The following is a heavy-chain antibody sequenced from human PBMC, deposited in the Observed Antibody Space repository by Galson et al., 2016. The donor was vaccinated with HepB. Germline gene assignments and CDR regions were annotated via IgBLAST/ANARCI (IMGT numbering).Heavy chain of an antibody. V-gene: IGHV3-11*01. CDR3: ARRGRWHYGLDV. D-gene: IGHD5-24*01. CDR1: GFTFSDNY. J-gene: IGHJ6*04. CDR2: ISTGGETI. Sequence: SLRLSCAASGFTFSDNYMTWIRQAPGKGLEWTSYISTGGETIYYADSVKGRFTISRDNAKSSLYLQMNGLRVEDTAVYFCARRGRWHYGLDVWGKGTAVTVSS.